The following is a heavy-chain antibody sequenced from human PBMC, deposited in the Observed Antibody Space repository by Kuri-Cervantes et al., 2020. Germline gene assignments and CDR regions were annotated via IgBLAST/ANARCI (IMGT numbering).Heavy chain of an antibody. J-gene: IGHJ6*03. D-gene: IGHD3-16*02. CDR2: ISTYNGYT. V-gene: IGHV1-18*01. Sequence: ASVKVSCKASGYTFNDYGINWVRQAPEQGLEWMGWISTYNGYTNFAQKFQGRVTLTTDTSTSTAYMELRSLRSDDTAVYYCARAPYDYVWGSYRYYYYYYMDVWGKGTTVTVSS. CDR3: ARAPYDYVWGSYRYYYYYYMDV. CDR1: GYTFNDYG.